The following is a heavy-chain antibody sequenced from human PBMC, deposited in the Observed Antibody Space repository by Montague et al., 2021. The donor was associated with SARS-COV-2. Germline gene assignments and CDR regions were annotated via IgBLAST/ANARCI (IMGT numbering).Heavy chain of an antibody. CDR3: ARAIPNPKLLWFGELLYVNYFDY. D-gene: IGHD3-10*01. V-gene: IGHV4-59*08. CDR1: GGSISSYY. Sequence: SETLSLTCTVSGGSISSYYWTWIRQSPGKGLEWIGHIYYTGSTKNNPSLKSRVTTSLDTSKTQFSLKLKSVTAADTAVYYCARAIPNPKLLWFGELLYVNYFDYWGQGTLVTVSS. J-gene: IGHJ4*02. CDR2: IYYTGST.